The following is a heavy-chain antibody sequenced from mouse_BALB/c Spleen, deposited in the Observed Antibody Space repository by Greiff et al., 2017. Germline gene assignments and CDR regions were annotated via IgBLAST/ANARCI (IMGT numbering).Heavy chain of an antibody. CDR1: GYSFTGYF. V-gene: IGHV1-20*02. D-gene: IGHD2-2*01. CDR3: AREGGYGYFDY. Sequence: EVKLVESGPELVKPGASVKISCKASGYSFTGYFMNWVMQSHGKSLEWIGRINPYNGDTFYNQKFKGKATLTVDKSSSTAHMELRSLASEDSAVYYCAREGGYGYFDYWGQGTTLTVSS. CDR2: INPYNGDT. J-gene: IGHJ2*01.